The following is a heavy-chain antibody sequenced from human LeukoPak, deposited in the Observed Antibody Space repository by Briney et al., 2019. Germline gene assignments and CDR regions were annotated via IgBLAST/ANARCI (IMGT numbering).Heavy chain of an antibody. CDR2: IRYDGSNK. Sequence: GGSLRLSCAASGFTFSSYGMHWVRQAPGKGLEWVAFIRYDGSNKYYADSVKGRFTISRDNSKNTLYLQMNSLRAEDTAVYYCAKDTQTSIAAAGTLPPWFDPWGQGTLVTVSS. CDR3: AKDTQTSIAAAGTLPPWFDP. J-gene: IGHJ5*02. D-gene: IGHD6-13*01. CDR1: GFTFSSYG. V-gene: IGHV3-30*02.